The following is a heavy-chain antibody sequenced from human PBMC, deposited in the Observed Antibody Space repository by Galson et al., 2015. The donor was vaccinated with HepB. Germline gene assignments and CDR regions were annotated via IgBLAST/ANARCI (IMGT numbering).Heavy chain of an antibody. J-gene: IGHJ5*02. D-gene: IGHD5-18*01. V-gene: IGHV1-2*02. CDR2: INPNSGGT. Sequence: SVKVSCKASGYTFTGYYMHWVRQAPGQGHEWMGWINPNSGGTNYAQKFQGRVTMTRDTSISTAYMELSRLRSDDTAVYYCARDRAMGIHYMFDPWGQGTLVTVSS. CDR1: GYTFTGYY. CDR3: ARDRAMGIHYMFDP.